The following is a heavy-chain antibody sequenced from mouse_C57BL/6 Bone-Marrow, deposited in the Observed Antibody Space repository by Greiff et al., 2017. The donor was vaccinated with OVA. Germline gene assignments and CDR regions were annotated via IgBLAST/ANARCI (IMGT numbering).Heavy chain of an antibody. CDR2: ISDGGSYT. CDR3: ARYLDY. V-gene: IGHV5-4*03. Sequence: EVKLMESGGGLVKPGGSLKLSCAASGFTFSSYAMSWVRQTPEKRLEWVATISDGGSYTYYPDNVTGRFTISRDNAKNNLYLQMSHLKSEDTAMYYCARYLDYWGQGTTLTVSS. CDR1: GFTFSSYA. J-gene: IGHJ2*01.